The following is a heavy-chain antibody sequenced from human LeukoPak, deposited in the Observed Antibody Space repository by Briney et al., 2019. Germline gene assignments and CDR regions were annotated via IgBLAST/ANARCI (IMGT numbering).Heavy chain of an antibody. D-gene: IGHD1-26*01. CDR2: ISYSGST. CDR1: GGSLNTYH. J-gene: IGHJ5*02. V-gene: IGHV4-59*08. Sequence: SETLSLTCSVSGGSLNTYHWNWIRQPPGKGLEWIGYISYSGSTNYNPSLKSRVTISVDTSKNQFSLKLSSVAAADTAVYYCARLNSASSLGWFDPWGQGTLVTVSS. CDR3: ARLNSASSLGWFDP.